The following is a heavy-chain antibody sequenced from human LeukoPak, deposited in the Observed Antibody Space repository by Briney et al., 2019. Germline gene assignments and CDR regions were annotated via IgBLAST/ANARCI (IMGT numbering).Heavy chain of an antibody. CDR2: NYYSGST. J-gene: IGHJ2*01. CDR3: ARGVTMIVVVIHDWYFDL. D-gene: IGHD3-22*01. CDR1: GGSISSSSYY. V-gene: IGHV4-39*01. Sequence: PSETLSLTCTVSGGSISSSSYYWGWIRQPPGKGLEWIGSNYYSGSTYYNPSLKSRVTISVDTSKNQFSLKLTSVTAADTAVYYCARGVTMIVVVIHDWYFDLWGRGTLVTVSS.